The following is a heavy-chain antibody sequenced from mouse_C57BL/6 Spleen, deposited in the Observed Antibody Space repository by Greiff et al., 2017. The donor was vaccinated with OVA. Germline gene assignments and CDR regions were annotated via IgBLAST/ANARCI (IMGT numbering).Heavy chain of an antibody. D-gene: IGHD2-4*01. Sequence: QVQLQQPGTELVKPGASVKLSCKASGYTFTSYWMHWVKQRPGQGLEWIGMIHPNSGSTNYNEKFKSKATLTVDKSSSTAYMQLSSLTSEDSAVYYCARGLRQNYAMDYWGQGTSVTVSS. V-gene: IGHV1-64*01. CDR2: IHPNSGST. J-gene: IGHJ4*01. CDR1: GYTFTSYW. CDR3: ARGLRQNYAMDY.